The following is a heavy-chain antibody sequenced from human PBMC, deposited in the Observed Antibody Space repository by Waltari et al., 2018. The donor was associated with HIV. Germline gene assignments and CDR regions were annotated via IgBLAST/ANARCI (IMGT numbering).Heavy chain of an antibody. D-gene: IGHD3-22*01. CDR2: ISGLNHNT. V-gene: IGHV1-18*01. CDR1: GKTHSIFG. CDR3: VRDRIVVVAVRSFDI. Sequence: QIQVVQYGPRMGRPGASVNRSWKTSGKTHSIFGISWVRKAPVQGLAWMGLISGLNHNTKYAQKFQDRITLSADESSSTAYMELRSLRPDDTAIYYCVRDRIVVVAVRSFDIWGQGTTVTVSS. J-gene: IGHJ3*02.